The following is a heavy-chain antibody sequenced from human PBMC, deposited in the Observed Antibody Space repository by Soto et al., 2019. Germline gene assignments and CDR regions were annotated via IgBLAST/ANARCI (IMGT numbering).Heavy chain of an antibody. CDR1: GFTFTSSA. J-gene: IGHJ6*02. V-gene: IGHV1-58*01. CDR2: IVVGSGNT. CDR3: AADLENYYYYGMDV. Sequence: SVKVSCKASGFTFTSSAVQWVRQARGQRLEWIGWIVVGSGNTNYAQKFQERVTITRDMSTSTAYMELSSLRSEDTAVYYCAADLENYYYYGMDVWGQGTTVTAP.